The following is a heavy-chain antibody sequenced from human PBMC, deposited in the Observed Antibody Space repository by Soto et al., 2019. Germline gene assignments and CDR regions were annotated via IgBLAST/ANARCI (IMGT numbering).Heavy chain of an antibody. CDR2: ILYDGSSR. CDR3: AKEDDLYYYGLDV. CDR1: GFTFRRSG. V-gene: IGHV3-30*18. Sequence: PGGSLRLSCAASGFTFRRSGMHWVRQAPGKGLEWMAVILYDGSSRSYADSVKGRFIISRDNSKDTLYLQMKSLRVEDTAVYYCAKEDDLYYYGLDVWGQGTTVTVSS. J-gene: IGHJ6*02. D-gene: IGHD3-10*01.